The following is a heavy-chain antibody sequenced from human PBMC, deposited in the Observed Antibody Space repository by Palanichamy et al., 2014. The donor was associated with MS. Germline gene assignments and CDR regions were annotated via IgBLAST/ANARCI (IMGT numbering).Heavy chain of an antibody. Sequence: QVQLVESGGGLVEPGGSLRLSCAASGFTFSDYFMSWIRQAPGKGLEWVSYISGGGSTIYYTDSVKGRFTISRDNAKNSLYLQMNSLRAEDTAVYYCARVGEYNWFDPWGQGTLVTVSS. CDR3: ARVGEYNWFDP. V-gene: IGHV3-11*01. D-gene: IGHD3-16*01. CDR1: GFTFSDYF. CDR2: ISGGGSTI. J-gene: IGHJ5*02.